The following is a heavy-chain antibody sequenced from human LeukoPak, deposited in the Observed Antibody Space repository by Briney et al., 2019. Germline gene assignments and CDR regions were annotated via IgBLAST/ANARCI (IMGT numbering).Heavy chain of an antibody. CDR1: GYTFTGYY. V-gene: IGHV1-2*06. CDR3: ARDYYDSSGYYYGGWFDP. J-gene: IGHJ5*02. CDR2: INPNSGGT. D-gene: IGHD3-22*01. Sequence: GASVKVSCKASGYTFTGYYMHWVRQAPGKGLEWMGRINPNSGGTNYAQKFQGRVTMTRDTSISTAYMELSRLRSDDTAVYYCARDYYDSSGYYYGGWFDPWGQGTLVTVSS.